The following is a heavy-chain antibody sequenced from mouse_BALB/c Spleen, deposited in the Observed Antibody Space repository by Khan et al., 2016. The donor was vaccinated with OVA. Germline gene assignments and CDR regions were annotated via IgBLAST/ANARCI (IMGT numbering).Heavy chain of an antibody. V-gene: IGHV1-54*01. J-gene: IGHJ3*01. D-gene: IGHD3-2*02. CDR3: SRSGYGFGAY. CDR1: GYAFTNYL. Sequence: QVQLQQSGAELVRPGTSVKVSCKASGYAFTNYLIEWVKQRPGQGLEWIGVINPGSGGTNYNEKFKDKATLTADKSSSTAYMQLSSLTSDVSAVYFCSRSGYGFGAYWGPGTLVTVSA. CDR2: INPGSGGT.